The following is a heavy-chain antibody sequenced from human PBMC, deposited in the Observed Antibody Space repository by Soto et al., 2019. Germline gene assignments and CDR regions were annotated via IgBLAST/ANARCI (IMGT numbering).Heavy chain of an antibody. CDR2: IIHICVTA. Sequence: QVQLVQSGAEVKKPGSSVQVSCKASGGTFSSSAISWVRQAAGQGLEWMGGIIHICVTANYAQKFQGRVTITADESTSTAYMELSSLRLEDTAVYYCARDRDGSGSRRFDYWGQGTLVTVSS. CDR1: GGTFSSSA. CDR3: ARDRDGSGSRRFDY. J-gene: IGHJ4*02. V-gene: IGHV1-69*12. D-gene: IGHD3-10*01.